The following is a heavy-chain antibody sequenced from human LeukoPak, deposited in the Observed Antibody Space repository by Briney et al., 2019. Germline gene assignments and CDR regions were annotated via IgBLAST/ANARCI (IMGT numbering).Heavy chain of an antibody. J-gene: IGHJ4*02. CDR1: GGTFSSSYA. CDR2: IIPISGTT. CDR3: ARGGSSWFFDY. D-gene: IGHD6-13*01. V-gene: IGHV1-69*13. Sequence: ASVKVSCKASGGTFSSSYAISWVRQAPGQGLEWMGDIIPISGTTNYAQKFQGRVTITADESTRTAYMELSSLTSDDTAVYYCARGGSSWFFDYWGQGTLVTVSS.